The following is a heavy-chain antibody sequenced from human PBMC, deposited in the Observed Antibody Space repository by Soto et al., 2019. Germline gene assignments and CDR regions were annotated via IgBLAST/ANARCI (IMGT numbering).Heavy chain of an antibody. J-gene: IGHJ4*02. CDR1: GFTFRSYA. D-gene: IGHD5-18*01. V-gene: IGHV3-23*01. CDR3: AKVDTAMVTAALIFDY. Sequence: GGSLRLSCAASGFTFRSYAMSWVRQAPGQGLEWVSAISGSGGSTYYADSVKGRFTISRDNSKNTLYLQMNSLRAEDTAVYYCAKVDTAMVTAALIFDYWGQGTLVTVSS. CDR2: ISGSGGST.